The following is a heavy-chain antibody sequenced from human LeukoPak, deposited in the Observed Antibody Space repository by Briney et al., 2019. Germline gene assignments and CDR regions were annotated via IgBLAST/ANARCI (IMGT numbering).Heavy chain of an antibody. Sequence: PGGSLRLSCAASGFTFSSYEMNWVRQAPGKGLEWVSYISSSGSTIYYADSAKGRFTISRDNAKNSLYLQMNSLRAEDTAVYYCAREGRSSGVNYYYYYYMDVWGKGTTVTISS. CDR2: ISSSGSTI. CDR3: AREGRSSGVNYYYYYYMDV. V-gene: IGHV3-48*03. CDR1: GFTFSSYE. D-gene: IGHD6-19*01. J-gene: IGHJ6*03.